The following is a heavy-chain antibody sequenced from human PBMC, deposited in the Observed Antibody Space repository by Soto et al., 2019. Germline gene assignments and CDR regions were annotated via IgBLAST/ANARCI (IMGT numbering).Heavy chain of an antibody. CDR2: ISYDGSNK. V-gene: IGHV3-30-3*01. Sequence: QVQLVESGGGVVQPGRSLRLSCAASGFTFSSYAMHWVRQAPGKGLEWVAVISYDGSNKYYADSVKGRFTISRDNSNNTLYLQMNSLRAEDTAVYYCASVPYCSGGSCPHYFDLWGRGTLVTVSS. J-gene: IGHJ2*01. D-gene: IGHD2-15*01. CDR1: GFTFSSYA. CDR3: ASVPYCSGGSCPHYFDL.